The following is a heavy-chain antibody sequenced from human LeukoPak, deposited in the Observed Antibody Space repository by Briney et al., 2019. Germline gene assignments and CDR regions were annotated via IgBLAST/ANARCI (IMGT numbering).Heavy chain of an antibody. D-gene: IGHD5-12*01. CDR1: EFSVGSNY. Sequence: PGGSLRLSCAASEFSVGSNYMNWLRKAQGKGLEWVSLIYSGGSTYYADSVKGRFTISRNNSKNTLYLQMNSRRAEDTAVYHCARGPSGYHNTGGQGTLVTVSS. CDR3: ARGPSGYHNT. J-gene: IGHJ4*02. V-gene: IGHV3-66*01. CDR2: IYSGGST.